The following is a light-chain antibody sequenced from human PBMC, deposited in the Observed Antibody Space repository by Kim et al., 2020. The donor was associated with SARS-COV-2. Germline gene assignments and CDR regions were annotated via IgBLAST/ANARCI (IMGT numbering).Light chain of an antibody. V-gene: IGLV3-1*01. CDR3: QAWDSKNYV. Sequence: PGQTANITCSGDALWSKYAFWYQPRPGRSPVLVINQDNKWPSGIPERFSGSNSGNTATLTISGTLVMDEADYYCQAWDSKNYVFGTGTKVTVL. CDR2: QDN. J-gene: IGLJ1*01. CDR1: ALWSKY.